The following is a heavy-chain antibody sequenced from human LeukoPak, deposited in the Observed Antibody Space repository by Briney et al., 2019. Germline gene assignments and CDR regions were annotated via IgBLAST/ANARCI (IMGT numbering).Heavy chain of an antibody. CDR3: ARQNIVARSVDY. Sequence: ASVKVSCKASGYTFTSYYMHWVRQAPGQGLEWMGIINPSGGSTSYAQKFQGRVTMTRDMSTSTVYMELSSLRSEDTAVYYCARQNIVARSVDYWGQGTLVTVSS. CDR2: INPSGGST. D-gene: IGHD5-12*01. V-gene: IGHV1-46*01. CDR1: GYTFTSYY. J-gene: IGHJ4*02.